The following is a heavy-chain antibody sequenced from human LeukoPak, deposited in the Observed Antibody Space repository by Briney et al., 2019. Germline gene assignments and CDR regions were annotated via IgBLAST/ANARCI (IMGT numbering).Heavy chain of an antibody. CDR1: GCTFSSYW. J-gene: IGHJ3*01. Sequence: QSGGSLRLSCVASGCTFSSYWVSWVRQAPGKGLQWVANINLDGSETNYEDSVKGRFTISRDNAENSLSLQMSSLRADAAAVYYCMRDWGVLWGPGTTVTVSS. V-gene: IGHV3-7*05. D-gene: IGHD2-8*01. CDR2: INLDGSET. CDR3: MRDWGVL.